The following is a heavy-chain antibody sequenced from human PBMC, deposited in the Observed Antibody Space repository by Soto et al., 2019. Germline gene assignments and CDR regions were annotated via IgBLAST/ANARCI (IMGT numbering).Heavy chain of an antibody. CDR2: IYSSGPT. V-gene: IGHV3-53*02. D-gene: IGHD6-25*01. CDR3: ARDKTQAAGGFEP. Sequence: EVHLVESGGGLIQPGGSLRLSCAASGLTVSNHYMNWVRQPPGKGLEWVAVIYSSGPTYYADSVKGRVTISRDTVKNIVYLQMNSLRVDDTAMYSCARDKTQAAGGFEPWGQGTQVTVSS. CDR1: GLTVSNHY. J-gene: IGHJ5*02.